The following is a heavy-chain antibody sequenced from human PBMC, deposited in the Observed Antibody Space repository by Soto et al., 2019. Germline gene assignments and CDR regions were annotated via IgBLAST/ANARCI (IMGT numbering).Heavy chain of an antibody. CDR1: GFTFSSYA. D-gene: IGHD4-17*01. CDR2: ISGSGGST. J-gene: IGHJ4*02. Sequence: EVQLLESGGGLVQPGGSLRLSCAASGFTFSSYAMSWVRQAPGKGLEWVSAISGSGGSTYYADSVKGRFTISRDNTKNTLYLQMNSLRAEDTAVYYCAKDYGGNSGYFDYWGQGTLVTVSS. CDR3: AKDYGGNSGYFDY. V-gene: IGHV3-23*01.